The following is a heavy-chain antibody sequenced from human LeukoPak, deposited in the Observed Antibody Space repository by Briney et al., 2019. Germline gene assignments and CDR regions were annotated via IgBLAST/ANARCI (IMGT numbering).Heavy chain of an antibody. CDR1: GASISSYS. CDR3: ARFTAFNYYYAMDV. V-gene: IGHV4-59*01. Sequence: SETLSLTCTVSGASISSYSWSWIRQPPGKGLEWIGSIYKTGSTNYNPSLKSRVTISLGPSQNQLSLRLSSVTAADTAVYFCARFTAFNYYYAMDVWGQGTTVTVSS. CDR2: IYKTGST. D-gene: IGHD3-3*02. J-gene: IGHJ6*02.